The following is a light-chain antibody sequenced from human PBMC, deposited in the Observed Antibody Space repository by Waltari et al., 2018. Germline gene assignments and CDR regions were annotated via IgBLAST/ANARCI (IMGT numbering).Light chain of an antibody. CDR3: MQALQTPLT. Sequence: DIVMTQSPLSLPVTPGEPASISCRSSQSLLHSNGYNYLYWYLQKTGQSPQVLIYLSSSRASVVPDRFSGSGSGTDFTLNISRVEAEDVGVYYCMQALQTPLTFGGGTKVEIK. CDR2: LSS. CDR1: QSLLHSNGYNY. V-gene: IGKV2-28*01. J-gene: IGKJ4*01.